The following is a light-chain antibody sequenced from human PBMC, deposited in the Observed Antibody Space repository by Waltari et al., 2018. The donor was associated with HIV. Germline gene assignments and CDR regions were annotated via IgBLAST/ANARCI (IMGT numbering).Light chain of an antibody. CDR1: QDISTW. CDR2: EAS. J-gene: IGKJ5*01. V-gene: IGKV1-5*03. Sequence: DIQMTQFPSTLSASVGDRVTITCRASQDISTWLAWYRLKPGEAPNLLIYEASSLESGAPLRFSGRGSGTEFTLTISSVQPGDFATYYCQQYKSSPTFGQGTRLDFK. CDR3: QQYKSSPT.